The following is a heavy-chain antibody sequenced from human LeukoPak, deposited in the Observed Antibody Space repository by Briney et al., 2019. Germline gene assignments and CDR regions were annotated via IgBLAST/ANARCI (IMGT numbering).Heavy chain of an antibody. Sequence: GGSLRLSCAASGFTFSSYSMNWVRQAPGKGLEWVAVISYDGSNKYYADSVKGRFTISRDNSKNTLYLQMNSLRAEDTAVYYCAKDHYGDYPDYWGQGTLVTVSS. CDR3: AKDHYGDYPDY. CDR1: GFTFSSYS. CDR2: ISYDGSNK. V-gene: IGHV3-30*18. J-gene: IGHJ4*02. D-gene: IGHD4-17*01.